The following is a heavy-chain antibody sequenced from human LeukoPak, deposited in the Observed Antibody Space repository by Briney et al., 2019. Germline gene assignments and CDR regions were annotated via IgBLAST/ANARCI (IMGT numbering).Heavy chain of an antibody. CDR3: ARGAPQEYCSGGSCPYFDY. Sequence: ASVRVSCKASGYTFTSCDINWVRQASGQGLEWMGWVNPNSGYTGYAQKFQGRVTMTRNTSISTAYMELSSLRSEDTAVYYCARGAPQEYCSGGSCPYFDYWGQGTLVPVSS. D-gene: IGHD2-15*01. CDR2: VNPNSGYT. J-gene: IGHJ4*02. CDR1: GYTFTSCD. V-gene: IGHV1-8*01.